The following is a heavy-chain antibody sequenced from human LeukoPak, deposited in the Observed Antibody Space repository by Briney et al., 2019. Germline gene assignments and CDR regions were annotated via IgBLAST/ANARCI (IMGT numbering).Heavy chain of an antibody. Sequence: GGSLRLSCAASGFTFSNYGIHWVRQAPGKGLEWVAFIRYDGSNKYYADSVKGRFTISRESSKNTLYLQMNSLRAEDTAVYYCAKAKDGYASDAFDIWGQGTMVTVSS. V-gene: IGHV3-30*02. J-gene: IGHJ3*02. CDR1: GFTFSNYG. CDR3: AKAKDGYASDAFDI. CDR2: IRYDGSNK. D-gene: IGHD5-24*01.